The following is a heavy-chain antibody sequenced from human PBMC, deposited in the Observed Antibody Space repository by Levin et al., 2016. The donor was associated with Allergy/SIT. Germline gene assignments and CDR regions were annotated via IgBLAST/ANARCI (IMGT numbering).Heavy chain of an antibody. Sequence: GESLKISCKGSGYTFANYWIGWMRQMPGKGLEWMGVINPADSATRYSPSFQGHITFSVDTSNNTASLQWRSLRASDSAMYYCARGRYPSNWYRGVFDSWGQGTLVTVSS. J-gene: IGHJ4*02. CDR1: GYTFANYW. CDR2: INPADSAT. CDR3: ARGRYPSNWYRGVFDS. V-gene: IGHV5-51*01. D-gene: IGHD6-13*01.